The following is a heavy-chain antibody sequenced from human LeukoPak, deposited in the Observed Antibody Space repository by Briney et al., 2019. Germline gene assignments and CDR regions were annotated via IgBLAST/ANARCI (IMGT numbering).Heavy chain of an antibody. CDR1: GFTFSSYE. V-gene: IGHV3-48*03. J-gene: IGHJ5*02. Sequence: GGSLRLSCAASGFTFSSYEMNWVRQAPGRGLEWVSYISGSGGTIYYADSVKGRFTISRDNAKNSLYLQMNSLRAEDTAVYYCAGDKDFWSGYLNWFDPWGQGTLVTVSS. D-gene: IGHD3-3*01. CDR2: ISGSGGTI. CDR3: AGDKDFWSGYLNWFDP.